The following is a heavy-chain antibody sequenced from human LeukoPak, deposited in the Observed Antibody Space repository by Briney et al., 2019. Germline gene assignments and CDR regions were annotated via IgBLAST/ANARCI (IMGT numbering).Heavy chain of an antibody. V-gene: IGHV3-53*01. D-gene: IGHD1-1*01. CDR1: GFTVSSNF. J-gene: IGHJ4*02. CDR3: STVEHF. CDR2: ILTAGKT. Sequence: SGGSLRLSCAASGFTVSSNFMSWVRQAPGKGLEWVSVILTAGKTYYADSVKGRFTISRDDVKNMLYLQMNSLRVEDTGLYYCSTVEHFWGQGTLVTVSS.